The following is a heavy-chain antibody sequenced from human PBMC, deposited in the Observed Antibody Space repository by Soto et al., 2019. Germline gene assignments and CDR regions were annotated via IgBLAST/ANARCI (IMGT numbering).Heavy chain of an antibody. CDR1: GFTFSSYA. D-gene: IGHD3-16*01. Sequence: PGGSLRLSCAASGFTFSSYAMSWVRQAPGKGLEWVSAISGSGGSTYYADSVKGRFTISRDNSKNTLYLQMNSLRAEDTAVYYCSNPPHGYYDSVWGSASVLAWGQGTLVTVSS. CDR3: SNPPHGYYDSVWGSASVLA. V-gene: IGHV3-23*01. CDR2: ISGSGGST. J-gene: IGHJ4*02.